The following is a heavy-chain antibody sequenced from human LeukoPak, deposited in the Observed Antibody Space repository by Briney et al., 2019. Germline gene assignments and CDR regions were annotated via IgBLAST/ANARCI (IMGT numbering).Heavy chain of an antibody. Sequence: ASVKVSCKASGGTFSSYAISWVRQAPGQGLEWMGGIILIFGTANYAQKFQGRVTITADESTSTAYMELSSLRSEDTAVYYCARAMYSLAVAGTVAFDYWGQGTLVTVSS. D-gene: IGHD6-19*01. CDR1: GGTFSSYA. V-gene: IGHV1-69*13. CDR2: IILIFGTA. J-gene: IGHJ4*02. CDR3: ARAMYSLAVAGTVAFDY.